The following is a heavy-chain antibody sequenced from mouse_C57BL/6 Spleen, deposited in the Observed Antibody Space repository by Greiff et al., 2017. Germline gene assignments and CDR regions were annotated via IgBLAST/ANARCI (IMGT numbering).Heavy chain of an antibody. CDR1: GYTFTSYW. CDR2: IDPSDSYT. CDR3: ARSDYYGSSSLDY. D-gene: IGHD1-1*01. J-gene: IGHJ2*01. V-gene: IGHV1-50*01. Sequence: QVQLQQPGAELVKPGASVKLSCKASGYTFTSYWMQWVKQRPGQGLEWIGEIDPSDSYTNYNQKLKGKATLTVDTSSSTAYMQLSSLTSEDSAVYYCARSDYYGSSSLDYWGQGTTLTVSS.